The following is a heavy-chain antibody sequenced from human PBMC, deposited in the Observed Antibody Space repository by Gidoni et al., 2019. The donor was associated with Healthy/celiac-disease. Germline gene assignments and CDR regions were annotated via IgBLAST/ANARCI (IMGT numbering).Heavy chain of an antibody. J-gene: IGHJ4*02. Sequence: QVQLVQSGAEVKKPGSSVKVSCKASGGTFSSYAISWVRQAPGQGLEWRGGIIPIFGTANYAQKFQGRVTITADESTSTAYMELSSLRSEDTAVYYCASHPEGWDSSGYYYWGQGTLVTVSS. CDR1: GGTFSSYA. CDR2: IIPIFGTA. V-gene: IGHV1-69*01. D-gene: IGHD3-22*01. CDR3: ASHPEGWDSSGYYY.